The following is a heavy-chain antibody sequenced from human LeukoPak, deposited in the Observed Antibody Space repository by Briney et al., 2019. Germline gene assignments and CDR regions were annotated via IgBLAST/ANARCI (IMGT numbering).Heavy chain of an antibody. CDR3: ARDTGDYFGSGSYYPD. CDR2: INPSGGST. CDR1: GYTFTSYY. Sequence: ASVKVSCKASGYTFTSYYIHWVRQAPGQGLEWMGIINPSGGSTNYAQKFQGRVTMTRDTSTSTVYMELSSLGSDDTAMYYCARDTGDYFGSGSYYPDWGQGTLVTVSS. J-gene: IGHJ4*02. V-gene: IGHV1-46*01. D-gene: IGHD3-10*01.